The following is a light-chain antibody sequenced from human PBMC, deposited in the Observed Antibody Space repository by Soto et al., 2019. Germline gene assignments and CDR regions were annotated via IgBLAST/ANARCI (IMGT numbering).Light chain of an antibody. J-gene: IGKJ1*01. V-gene: IGKV1-27*01. CDR3: QKYNDAPRT. Sequence: QMTQSPSSLSASVGDRVTITCRASQDISNYLAWYQQKPGGAPKLLIYEASTLQSGVPSRFSGSGSGADFTLTISSRQPEDVAIYYCQKYNDAPRTFGQGTRVEMK. CDR1: QDISNY. CDR2: EAS.